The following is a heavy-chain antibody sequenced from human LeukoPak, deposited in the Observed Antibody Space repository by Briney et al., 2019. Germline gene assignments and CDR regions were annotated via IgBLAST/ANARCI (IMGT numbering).Heavy chain of an antibody. CDR2: INTNTGNP. J-gene: IGHJ4*02. CDR3: ARAGIEAYYFDY. V-gene: IGHV7-4-1*01. CDR1: GYTFTSYA. D-gene: IGHD6-19*01. Sequence: ASVKVSCKASGYTFTSYAMNWVRQAPGQGLEWMGWINTNTGNPTYAQGFTGRFDFSLDTSVSTAYLQICSLKAEDTAVYYCARAGIEAYYFDYWGQGTLVTVSS.